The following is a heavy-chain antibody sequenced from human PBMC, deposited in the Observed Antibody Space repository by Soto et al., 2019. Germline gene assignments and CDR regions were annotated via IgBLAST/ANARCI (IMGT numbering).Heavy chain of an antibody. Sequence: SETLSLTCAVSGGSISSGGYSWGWIRQPPGKGLEWIGHIYYSGSTYYNPSLKSRVTISVDTSKNKFSLKLSSVTAADTAVYYCARQWGDYVCDYWGQGTLVTVSS. CDR1: GGSISSGGYS. CDR3: ARQWGDYVCDY. D-gene: IGHD3-16*01. V-gene: IGHV4-30-2*03. J-gene: IGHJ4*02. CDR2: IYYSGST.